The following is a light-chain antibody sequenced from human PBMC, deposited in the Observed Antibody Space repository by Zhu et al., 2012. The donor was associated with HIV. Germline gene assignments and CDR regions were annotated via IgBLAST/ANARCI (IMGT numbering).Light chain of an antibody. Sequence: DIQLTQSPSFLSASVGDRVTITCRANQTISRWLAWYQQKPGKVPRLLIHKTSNLQSGVPSRFSGSGSGTEFTLTINSLQPDDSATYFCQQYGTFGQGTKVEIK. J-gene: IGKJ1*01. V-gene: IGKV1-5*03. CDR2: KTS. CDR1: QTISRW. CDR3: QQYGT.